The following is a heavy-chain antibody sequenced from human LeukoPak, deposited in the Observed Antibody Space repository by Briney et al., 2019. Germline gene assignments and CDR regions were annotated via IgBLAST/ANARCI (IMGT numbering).Heavy chain of an antibody. D-gene: IGHD6-19*01. CDR1: GFSFSSQA. Sequence: GGSLRLSCAASGFSFSSQAMGWVRQAPGKGLEWVSGVDYSGTNTHYADSVKGRFTISRDDSKNTLSLQINSLRAEDTAVYYCVKDARRTSGWYYFDYWGRGSLVTVSS. CDR3: VKDARRTSGWYYFDY. J-gene: IGHJ4*02. CDR2: VDYSGTNT. V-gene: IGHV3-23*01.